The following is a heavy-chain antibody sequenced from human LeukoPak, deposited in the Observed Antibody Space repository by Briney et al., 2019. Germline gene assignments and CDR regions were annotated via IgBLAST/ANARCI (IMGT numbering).Heavy chain of an antibody. CDR3: ARGGALPTSILWGGGFDY. V-gene: IGHV3-48*02. CDR2: ISSSSSTI. Sequence: GGSLRLSCAASGFTFSSYSMNWVRQAPGKGLEWVSYISSSSSTIYYADSVKGRFATSRDNAKNSLYLQMNSLRDEDTAVYYCARGGALPTSILWGGGFDYWGQGTLVTVSS. J-gene: IGHJ4*02. CDR1: GFTFSSYS. D-gene: IGHD2-21*01.